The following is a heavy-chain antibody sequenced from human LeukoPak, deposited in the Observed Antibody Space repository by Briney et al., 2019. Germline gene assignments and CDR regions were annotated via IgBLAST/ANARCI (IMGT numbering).Heavy chain of an antibody. J-gene: IGHJ4*02. D-gene: IGHD1-26*01. CDR1: GGSISSGGYY. Sequence: SETLSLTCTVSGGSISSGGYYWSWIRQPPGKGLEWIGYIYHSGSTYYNPSLKSRVTISVDTSKNQFSLKLSSVTAADTAVYYCARLRGYSGNYVDYWGQGNLVTVSS. CDR3: ARLRGYSGNYVDY. V-gene: IGHV4-30-2*01. CDR2: IYHSGST.